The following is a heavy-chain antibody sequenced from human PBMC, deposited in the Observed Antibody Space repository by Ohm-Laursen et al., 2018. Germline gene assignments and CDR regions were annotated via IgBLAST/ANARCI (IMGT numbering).Heavy chain of an antibody. CDR3: ARGLWWFDP. Sequence: SETLSLTCTVSGYSISSGYFWGWIRQPPGKGLEWIGTIYHSGSTYYTPSLKSRVTISVDTSKNQFSLKLSSGTAADTALYYCARGLWWFDPWGQGTLVSVSS. V-gene: IGHV4-38-2*02. CDR1: GYSISSGYF. J-gene: IGHJ5*02. CDR2: IYHSGST.